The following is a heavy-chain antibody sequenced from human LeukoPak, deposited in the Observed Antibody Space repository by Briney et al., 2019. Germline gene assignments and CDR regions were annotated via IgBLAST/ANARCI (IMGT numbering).Heavy chain of an antibody. V-gene: IGHV4-39*07. CDR2: IYYSGST. Sequence: PSETLSLTCTVSGGSISSTRYYWGWIRQPPGKGLEWIGSIYYSGSTYYNPSLKSRVTISVDTSKNQFSLNLSSLTAADTAVYYCARDYRGTYPPGYFDYWGQGTLVTVSS. D-gene: IGHD3-16*02. J-gene: IGHJ4*02. CDR1: GGSISSTRYY. CDR3: ARDYRGTYPPGYFDY.